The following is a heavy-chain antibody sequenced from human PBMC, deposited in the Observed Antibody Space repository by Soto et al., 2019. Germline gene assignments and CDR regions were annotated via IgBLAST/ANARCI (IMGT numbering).Heavy chain of an antibody. D-gene: IGHD2-21*01. J-gene: IGHJ5*02. CDR3: AKTTGTQPIPWFDT. V-gene: IGHV3-23*01. CDR2: ISGSGGSSYSQ. Sequence: PCGSMRLSCVGCGFSLRSYAMSGVRQAPGKGLPWVSTISGSGGSSYSQYYADSVKGRFTVSRDKSKNTLYLQITSLRVEDTAVYYCAKTTGTQPIPWFDTWGQGTLVTVSS. CDR1: GFSLRSYA.